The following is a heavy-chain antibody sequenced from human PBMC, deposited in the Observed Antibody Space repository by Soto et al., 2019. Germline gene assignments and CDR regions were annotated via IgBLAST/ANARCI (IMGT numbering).Heavy chain of an antibody. V-gene: IGHV1-58*01. CDR2: IVVGSVTT. J-gene: IGHJ6*02. CDR3: AAASQKVGYGTLYNYFYGMDV. Sequence: SVKVSCKASGFTLTDSDVQWVRQARGQRLEWIGWIVVGSVTTNYAQKVQARVTITWDLSTGTAYMELSSLRPEDTAVYYCAAASQKVGYGTLYNYFYGMDVWGQGTTVTVSS. CDR1: GFTLTDSD. D-gene: IGHD4-17*01.